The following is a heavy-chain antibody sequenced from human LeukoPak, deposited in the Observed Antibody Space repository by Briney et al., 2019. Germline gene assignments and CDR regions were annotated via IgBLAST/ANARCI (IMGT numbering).Heavy chain of an antibody. CDR3: ARGVILTDPDAFDI. CDR2: INPNSGGT. Sequence: ASVKVSCKASGYTCTGYYMHWVRQAPGQGLEWMGWINPNSGGTNYAQKFQGRVTMTRDTSISTTYMELSRLRSDATAVYYCARGVILTDPDAFDIWGQGTMVTVSS. J-gene: IGHJ3*02. CDR1: GYTCTGYY. D-gene: IGHD3-9*01. V-gene: IGHV1-2*02.